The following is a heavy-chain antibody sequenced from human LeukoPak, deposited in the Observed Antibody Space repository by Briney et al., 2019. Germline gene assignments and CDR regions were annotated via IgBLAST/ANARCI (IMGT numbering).Heavy chain of an antibody. CDR3: ARDTTDYDFWSGYYYYYGMDV. CDR2: IKQDGSEK. J-gene: IGHJ6*02. D-gene: IGHD3-3*01. V-gene: IGHV3-7*01. CDR1: GFTFSSYW. Sequence: PGGSLRLSCAASGFTFSSYWMSWVRQAPGKGLEWVANIKQDGSEKYYVDSVEGRFTISRDNAKNPLYLQMNSLRAEDTAVYYCARDTTDYDFWSGYYYYYGMDVWGQGTTVTVSS.